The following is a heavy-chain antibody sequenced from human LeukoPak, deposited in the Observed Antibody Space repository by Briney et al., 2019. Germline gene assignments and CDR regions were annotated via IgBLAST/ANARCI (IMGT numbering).Heavy chain of an antibody. D-gene: IGHD3-10*01. V-gene: IGHV3-21*01. J-gene: IGHJ4*02. Sequence: PGGSLRLSCAASGFTFSSYSMNWVRQAPGKGLEWVSSISSSSSYIYYADSVKGRFTISRDNAKNPLYLQMNSLRAEDTAVYYCARGGLRFGELFSYWGQGTLVTVSS. CDR2: ISSSSSYI. CDR1: GFTFSSYS. CDR3: ARGGLRFGELFSY.